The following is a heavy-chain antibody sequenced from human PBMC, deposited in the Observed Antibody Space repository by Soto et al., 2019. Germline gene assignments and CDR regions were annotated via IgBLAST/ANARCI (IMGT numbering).Heavy chain of an antibody. J-gene: IGHJ6*02. Sequence: GGPLRLSCAASGFTFDDYAMHWVRQAPGKGLEWVSGISWNSGSIGYADSVKGRFTISRDNAKNSLYLQMNSLRAEDTALYYCAKDRARYYYYGMDVWGQGTTVTVSS. CDR2: ISWNSGSI. CDR1: GFTFDDYA. CDR3: AKDRARYYYYGMDV. V-gene: IGHV3-9*01.